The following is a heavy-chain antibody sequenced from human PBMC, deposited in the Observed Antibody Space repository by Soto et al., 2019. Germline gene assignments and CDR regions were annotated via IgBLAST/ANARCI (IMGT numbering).Heavy chain of an antibody. CDR1: GYTSTKYG. Sequence: GASVKVSCKASGYTSTKYGMHWVRQAPGQRLEWMGWINAGSGNTKYSQKFQGRITITRDTSASTVYMELSSLRSEDTAVYYCAKEIILIPGAKGLYYWGQGALVTVAS. J-gene: IGHJ4*02. D-gene: IGHD2-2*01. V-gene: IGHV1-3*01. CDR3: AKEIILIPGAKGLYY. CDR2: INAGSGNT.